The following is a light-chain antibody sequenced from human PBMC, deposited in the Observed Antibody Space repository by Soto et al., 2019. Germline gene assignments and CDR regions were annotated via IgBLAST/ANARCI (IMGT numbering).Light chain of an antibody. V-gene: IGLV2-14*03. CDR3: TSWTTSTTKI. Sequence: QSALPQPASVSGSPGQSITISCTGTSSDIGAYNFVSWYQQHPGKAPKLMLYDVNIRPSGVSNRFSGSKSGNTASLTISGLQAEDEADYYCTSWTTSTTKIFGGWTKLTVL. CDR2: DVN. J-gene: IGLJ2*01. CDR1: SSDIGAYNF.